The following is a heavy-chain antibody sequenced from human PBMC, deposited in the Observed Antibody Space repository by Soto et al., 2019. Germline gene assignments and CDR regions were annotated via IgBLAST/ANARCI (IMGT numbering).Heavy chain of an antibody. CDR1: GGSFSNFG. Sequence: QVQLVQSGAELKKPGSSVKVSCKASGGSFSNFGISWVRQAPGQGLEWMGGIVPVFGRPNYAQRFRGRLTITADESTSTGYMELISLRSDDTAVYYCAREGSGYNVWGQGTQVTVSS. CDR2: IVPVFGRP. CDR3: AREGSGYNV. J-gene: IGHJ4*02. V-gene: IGHV1-69*01. D-gene: IGHD5-12*01.